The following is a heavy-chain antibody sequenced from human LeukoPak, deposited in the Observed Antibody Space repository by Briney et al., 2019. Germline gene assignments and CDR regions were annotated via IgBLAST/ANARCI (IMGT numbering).Heavy chain of an antibody. J-gene: IGHJ4*02. V-gene: IGHV4-59*08. D-gene: IGHD3-22*01. CDR2: IYYSGST. CDR3: ARGDSMIVVRY. CDR1: GGSISSYY. Sequence: PSETLSLTCTVSGGSISSYYWSWIRQPPGKGLEWIGYIYYSGSTNYNPSLKSRVTISVDTSKNQFSLKLSSVTAADTAVYYCARGDSMIVVRYWGQGTLVTVSS.